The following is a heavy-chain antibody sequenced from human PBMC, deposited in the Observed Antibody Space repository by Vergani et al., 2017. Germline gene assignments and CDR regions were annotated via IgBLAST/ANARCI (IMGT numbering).Heavy chain of an antibody. Sequence: QVQLVQSGAEVKKPGSSVKVSCKASGGTFSSYTISWVRQAPGQGLEWMGRIIPILGIANYAQKFQGRVTITADKSTSTAYMELSSLRSEDTAVYYCARDPGWSLPYAFDIWGQGTMVTVSS. CDR2: IIPILGIA. CDR3: ARDPGWSLPYAFDI. J-gene: IGHJ3*02. CDR1: GGTFSSYT. D-gene: IGHD2-8*01. V-gene: IGHV1-69*08.